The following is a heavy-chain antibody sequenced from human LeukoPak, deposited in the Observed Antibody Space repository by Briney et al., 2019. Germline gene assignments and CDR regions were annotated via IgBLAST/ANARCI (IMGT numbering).Heavy chain of an antibody. V-gene: IGHV3-30*18. J-gene: IGHJ4*02. Sequence: GSLRLSCAASGFTFSGYGMHWVRQAPGKGLEWVAVISYDGSNKYYADSVKGRFTIPRDNSKNTLYLQMNSLRAEDTAVYYCAKGIGAAGTGIDYWGQGTLVTVSS. CDR1: GFTFSGYG. D-gene: IGHD6-13*01. CDR3: AKGIGAAGTGIDY. CDR2: ISYDGSNK.